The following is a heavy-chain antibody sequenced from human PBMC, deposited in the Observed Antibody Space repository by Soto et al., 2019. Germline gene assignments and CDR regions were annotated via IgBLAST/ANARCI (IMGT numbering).Heavy chain of an antibody. CDR3: ARPNRHYYYYGMDV. J-gene: IGHJ6*02. D-gene: IGHD7-27*01. Sequence: QVQLVESGGGVVQPGRSLRLSCEASGFTFSSYAMHWVRQAPGKGLEWVAVISYDGSNKYYADSVKGRFTISRDNSKNTLYLQMNSLRAEDTAVYYCARPNRHYYYYGMDVWGQGTTVTVSS. CDR1: GFTFSSYA. CDR2: ISYDGSNK. V-gene: IGHV3-30-3*01.